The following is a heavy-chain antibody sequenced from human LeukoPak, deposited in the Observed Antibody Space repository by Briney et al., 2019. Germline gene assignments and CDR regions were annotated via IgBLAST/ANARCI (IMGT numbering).Heavy chain of an antibody. J-gene: IGHJ4*02. CDR3: ASYSAG. D-gene: IGHD2-15*01. V-gene: IGHV3-7*01. CDR1: GFTFSSYW. Sequence: GGSMRLSCAASGFTFSSYWMSWVRQAPGKGLEWVATIKEDGSEKYYVDSLKGRFTISRDNAKNSLYLQMNSLRADDTAVYYCASYSAGWGQGTLATVSS. CDR2: IKEDGSEK.